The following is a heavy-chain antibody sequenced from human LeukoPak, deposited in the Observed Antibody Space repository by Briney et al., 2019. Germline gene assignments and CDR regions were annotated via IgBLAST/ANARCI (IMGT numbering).Heavy chain of an antibody. D-gene: IGHD3-16*02. CDR2: INWNGGST. V-gene: IGHV3-20*01. J-gene: IGHJ4*02. CDR3: ARGDYDYVWGSYPFRD. CDR1: GFTFDDYG. Sequence: GGSLRLSCAASGFTFDDYGMSWVRQAPGKGLEWVSGINWNGGSTGYADSVKGRFTISRDNAKNFLYLQMNSLRAEDTALYHCARGDYDYVWGSYPFRDWGQGTLVTVSS.